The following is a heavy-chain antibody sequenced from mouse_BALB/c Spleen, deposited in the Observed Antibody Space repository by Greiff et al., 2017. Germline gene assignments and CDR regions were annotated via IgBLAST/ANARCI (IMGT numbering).Heavy chain of an antibody. CDR2: INPSNGGT. CDR1: GYTFTSYY. D-gene: IGHD6-1*01. CDR3: TRRLLYAMDY. V-gene: IGHV1S81*02. Sequence: QVQLQQSGAELVKPGASVKLSCKASGYTFTSYYMYWVKQRPGQGLEWIGGINPSNGGTNFNEKFKSKATLTVDKSSSTAYMQLSSLTSEDSAVYYCTRRLLYAMDYWGQGTSVTVSS. J-gene: IGHJ4*01.